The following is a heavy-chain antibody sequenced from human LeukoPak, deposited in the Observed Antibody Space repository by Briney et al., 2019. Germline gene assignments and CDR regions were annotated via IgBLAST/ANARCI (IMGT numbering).Heavy chain of an antibody. V-gene: IGHV1-46*03. Sequence: ASVKVSCKASGYTFTSYYMHWVRQAPGQGLEWMGIINPSGGSTSYAQKFQGRVTMTRDTSTSTVYMELSSLRSEDTAVYYCAIVVVPAAQGLGAFDIWGQGTMVTVSS. CDR1: GYTFTSYY. J-gene: IGHJ3*02. CDR2: INPSGGST. D-gene: IGHD2-2*01. CDR3: AIVVVPAAQGLGAFDI.